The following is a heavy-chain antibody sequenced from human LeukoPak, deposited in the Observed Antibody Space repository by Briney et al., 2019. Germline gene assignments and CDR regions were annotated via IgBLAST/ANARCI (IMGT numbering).Heavy chain of an antibody. CDR1: GYTFTGYY. V-gene: IGHV1-2*02. J-gene: IGHJ5*02. D-gene: IGHD3-22*01. CDR2: INPNSGGT. CDR3: ARDPDSSDVIGWFDP. Sequence: ASVKVSCKASGYTFTGYYMHWVRQAPGQGLEWMGWINPNSGGTNYAQKFQGRVTMTRDTSISTAYMELSRLRSDDTAVYYCARDPDSSDVIGWFDPWGQGTLVTVSS.